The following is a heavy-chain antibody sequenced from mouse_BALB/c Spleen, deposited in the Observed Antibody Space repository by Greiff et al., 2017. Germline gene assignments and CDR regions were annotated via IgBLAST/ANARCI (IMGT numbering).Heavy chain of an antibody. D-gene: IGHD2-3*01. J-gene: IGHJ4*01. CDR3: ARDDGYHGGYAMDY. Sequence: QVQLQQPGAELVKPGASVKMSCKASGYTFTSYNMHWVKQTPGQGLEWIGAIYPGNGDTSYNQKFKGKATLTADKSSSTAYMQLSSLTSEDSAVSYCARDDGYHGGYAMDYWGQGTSVTVSS. CDR1: GYTFTSYN. V-gene: IGHV1-12*01. CDR2: IYPGNGDT.